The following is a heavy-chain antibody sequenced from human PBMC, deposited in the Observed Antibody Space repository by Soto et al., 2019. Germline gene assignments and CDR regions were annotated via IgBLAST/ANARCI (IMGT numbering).Heavy chain of an antibody. CDR3: ARGVADTAMVDS. D-gene: IGHD5-18*01. CDR2: IFYSGST. CDR1: GGSIRSYY. Sequence: PSETLSLTCTVSGGSIRSYYWTWIRQPPGKGLEWLGYIFYSGSTFYNPSLKSRVTISIHTSRSQFSLQLTSVTAADTAVYYCARGVADTAMVDSWGQGTLVTVSS. V-gene: IGHV4-59*01. J-gene: IGHJ4*02.